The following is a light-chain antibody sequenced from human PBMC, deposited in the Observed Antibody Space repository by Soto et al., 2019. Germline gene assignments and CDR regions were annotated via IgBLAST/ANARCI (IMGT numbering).Light chain of an antibody. Sequence: DIQMTPSPSSLSASVGGRVTIPCRASQSISSYLNWYQQKPGKAPKLLIYAASSLQSGVPSRFSGSGSGTEFTLTISSLQPDDFATYYCQHYNSYSEAFGQGTKVDVK. J-gene: IGKJ1*01. CDR1: QSISSY. V-gene: IGKV1-39*01. CDR2: AAS. CDR3: QHYNSYSEA.